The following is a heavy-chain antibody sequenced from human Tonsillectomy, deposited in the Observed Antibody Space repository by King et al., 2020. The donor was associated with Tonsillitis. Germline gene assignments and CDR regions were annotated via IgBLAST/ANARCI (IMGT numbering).Heavy chain of an antibody. J-gene: IGHJ4*02. CDR3: ARGPGYSGYDFCLDY. CDR1: GFTFSSYW. Sequence: QLVQSGGGLVQPGGSLRLSCAASGFTFSSYWMSWVRQAPGKGLEWVANIKQDGSEKYYVDSVKGRFTISRDNAKNSLYLQMNSLRAEDTAVYYCARGPGYSGYDFCLDYWGQGTLVTVSS. CDR2: IKQDGSEK. D-gene: IGHD5-12*01. V-gene: IGHV3-7*04.